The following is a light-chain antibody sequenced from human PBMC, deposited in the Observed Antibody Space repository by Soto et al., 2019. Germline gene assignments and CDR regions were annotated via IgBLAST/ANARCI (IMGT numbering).Light chain of an antibody. J-gene: IGKJ2*01. CDR2: AAS. Sequence: IHMTQSPSSLSASVGDRVTITCRASQSISNYLNWYQQKPGKAPKLLIYAASSLQSGVPSRFSGSGSGTDFTLTISSLQPDDFATYYCQQSYSSPRTFCQGTKLEIK. CDR3: QQSYSSPRT. CDR1: QSISNY. V-gene: IGKV1-39*01.